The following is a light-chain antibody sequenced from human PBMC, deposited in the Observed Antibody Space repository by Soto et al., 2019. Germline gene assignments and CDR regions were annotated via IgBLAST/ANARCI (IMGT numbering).Light chain of an antibody. Sequence: QLVLTQPPSASGTPGQRVTISCSGSSSNIGRNTVSWYQRLPGTAPKLLIYGINKRPSGVPDRFSGSTSGTSASLAISGLQSDDEAIYYCAAWDDSLSGSVVFGGGTKLTVL. CDR2: GIN. CDR3: AAWDDSLSGSVV. J-gene: IGLJ2*01. CDR1: SSNIGRNT. V-gene: IGLV1-44*01.